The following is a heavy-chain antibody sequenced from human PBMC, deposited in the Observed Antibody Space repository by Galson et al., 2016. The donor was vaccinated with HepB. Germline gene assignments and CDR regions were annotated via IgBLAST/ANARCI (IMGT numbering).Heavy chain of an antibody. CDR3: ARCGTGTTPGYYSLDV. D-gene: IGHD1-7*01. J-gene: IGHJ6*04. CDR1: GFTFSDYY. Sequence: SLRLSCAASGFTFSDYYMSWIRQAPGKGLEWVSYITSSGGPIYYADSVRGRFTVSGDNANNSLYLQMNSLRAEDTAVYYCARCGTGTTPGYYSLDVWGKGTTVTVSS. V-gene: IGHV3-11*01. CDR2: ITSSGGPI.